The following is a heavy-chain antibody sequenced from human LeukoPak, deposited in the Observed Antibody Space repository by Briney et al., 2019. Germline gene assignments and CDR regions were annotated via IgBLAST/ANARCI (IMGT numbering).Heavy chain of an antibody. CDR2: MSPNNGNT. Sequence: ASVKVSCKTSGYTFTNYDINWVRQATGQGLEWLGWMSPNNGNTGYAQKFQGRVTMTRDTSINTAYMELSSLRSEDTAVYYCASRDCSSTSCYYPYYYYYYGMDVWGQGTTVTVSS. CDR1: GYTFTNYD. D-gene: IGHD2-2*01. V-gene: IGHV1-8*01. J-gene: IGHJ6*02. CDR3: ASRDCSSTSCYYPYYYYYYGMDV.